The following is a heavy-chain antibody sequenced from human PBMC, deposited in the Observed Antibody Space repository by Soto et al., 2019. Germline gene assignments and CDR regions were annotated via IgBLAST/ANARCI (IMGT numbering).Heavy chain of an antibody. J-gene: IGHJ6*03. CDR1: GGSISSYY. Sequence: SETLSLTCTVSGGSISSYYWSWIRQPPGKGLEWIGYIYYSGSTNYNPSLKSRVTISVDTPKNQFSLKLSSVTAADTAVYYCARRGLDPRYYSYYMDFWGKGITVTVSS. CDR3: ARRGLDPRYYSYYMDF. V-gene: IGHV4-59*08. CDR2: IYYSGST.